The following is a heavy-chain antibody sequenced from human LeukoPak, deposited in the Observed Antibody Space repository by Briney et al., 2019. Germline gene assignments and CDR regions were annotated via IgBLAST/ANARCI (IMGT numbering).Heavy chain of an antibody. V-gene: IGHV4-59*08. Sequence: PSETLSLTCTVSGGSISSSYWSWIRQPPGKGLEWIGYIYFSGSTNYNPSLKSRVTMSLDTSKNQVSLKLDSVTAADTAVYYCARPFTSSWYFDPWGQGTLVIVSS. D-gene: IGHD6-13*01. CDR1: GGSISSSY. CDR2: IYFSGST. J-gene: IGHJ4*02. CDR3: ARPFTSSWYFDP.